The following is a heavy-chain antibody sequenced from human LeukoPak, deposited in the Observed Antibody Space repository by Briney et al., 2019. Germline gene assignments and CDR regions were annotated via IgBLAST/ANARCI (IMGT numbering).Heavy chain of an antibody. D-gene: IGHD6-13*01. J-gene: IGHJ6*03. CDR2: IYTGGST. CDR1: GGSISSYY. Sequence: PSETLSLTCTVSGGSISSYYWSWIRQPAGKGLEWIGRIYTGGSTNYNPSLKSRVTISVDTSKNQFSLKLSSVTAADTAVYYCARETMGDSSSWYLNYYYYYMDVWGKGTTVTVSS. CDR3: ARETMGDSSSWYLNYYYYYMDV. V-gene: IGHV4-4*07.